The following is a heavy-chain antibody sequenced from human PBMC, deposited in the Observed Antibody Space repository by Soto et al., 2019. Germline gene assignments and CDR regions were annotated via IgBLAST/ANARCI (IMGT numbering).Heavy chain of an antibody. D-gene: IGHD4-17*01. V-gene: IGHV4-34*01. Sequence: QVQLQQWGAGLLKPSETLSLTCAVYGGSFSGYYWSWIRQPPGKGLEWIGEINHSGSTNYNPSLKSQVTISVDTSKNQFSLKLSSVTAADTAVYYCAVGTTGGDYVRAWFDPWGQGTLVTVSS. CDR1: GGSFSGYY. CDR3: AVGTTGGDYVRAWFDP. CDR2: INHSGST. J-gene: IGHJ5*02.